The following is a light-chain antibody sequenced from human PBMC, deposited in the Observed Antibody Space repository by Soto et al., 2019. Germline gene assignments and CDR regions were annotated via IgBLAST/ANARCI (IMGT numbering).Light chain of an antibody. Sequence: VLTQSPATLSVSPGEGATLSCRASQSISSNLAWYEQKPGRAPRLLIYDASTRATGIPARFSGRGSGTEFTLTISSLQSEDFALYYCQQYNNWPRTFGQGTKV. V-gene: IGKV3-15*01. CDR3: QQYNNWPRT. CDR2: DAS. J-gene: IGKJ1*01. CDR1: QSISSN.